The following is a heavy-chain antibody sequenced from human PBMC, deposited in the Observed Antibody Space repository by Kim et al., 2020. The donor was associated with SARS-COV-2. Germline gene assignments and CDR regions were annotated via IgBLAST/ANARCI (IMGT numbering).Heavy chain of an antibody. D-gene: IGHD1-1*01. V-gene: IGHV4-59*01. CDR3: ARFLLENYYFDY. J-gene: IGHJ4*02. Sequence: NHNPSLKSRVTISVDTSKNQFSLKLSYVTAADTAVYYCARFLLENYYFDYWGQGTLVTVSS.